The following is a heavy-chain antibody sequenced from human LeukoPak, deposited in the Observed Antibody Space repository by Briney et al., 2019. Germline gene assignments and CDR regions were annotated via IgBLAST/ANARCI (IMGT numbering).Heavy chain of an antibody. Sequence: GGSLRLSCAASGFTFDDYGMSWVRQAPGKGLEWVSGINWNGGSTGYAGSVKGRFTISRDNAKNSLYLQMNSLRAEDTALYYCARDRNYYDSSGYPGYYYYYYMDVWGKGTTVTVSS. CDR3: ARDRNYYDSSGYPGYYYYYYMDV. CDR2: INWNGGST. J-gene: IGHJ6*03. D-gene: IGHD3-22*01. CDR1: GFTFDDYG. V-gene: IGHV3-20*04.